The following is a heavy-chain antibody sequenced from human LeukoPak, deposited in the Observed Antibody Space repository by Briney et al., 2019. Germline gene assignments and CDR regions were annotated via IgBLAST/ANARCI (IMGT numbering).Heavy chain of an antibody. CDR3: ARVGLYDSSGYLDF. CDR2: ISYDGSNK. Sequence: GRSLRLSCAASGFTFSSYAMHWVRQAPGKGLEWVAVISYDGSNKYYADSVKGRFTISRDNSKNTLYLQMNSLRAEDTAVYYCARVGLYDSSGYLDFWGQGPLVIVSS. V-gene: IGHV3-30*04. D-gene: IGHD3-22*01. J-gene: IGHJ4*02. CDR1: GFTFSSYA.